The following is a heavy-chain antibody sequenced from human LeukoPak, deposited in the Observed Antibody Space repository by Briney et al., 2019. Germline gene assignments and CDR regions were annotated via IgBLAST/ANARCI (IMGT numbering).Heavy chain of an antibody. CDR1: GGSISSYY. V-gene: IGHV4-59*01. CDR2: IYYSGST. Sequence: SETLSLTCTVSGGSISSYYWSWIRQPPGKGLEWIGYIYYSGSTNYNPSLESRVTISVDTSKNQFSLKLSSVTAADTAVYYCARGTYSSSVDYWGQGTLVTVSS. J-gene: IGHJ4*02. D-gene: IGHD6-13*01. CDR3: ARGTYSSSVDY.